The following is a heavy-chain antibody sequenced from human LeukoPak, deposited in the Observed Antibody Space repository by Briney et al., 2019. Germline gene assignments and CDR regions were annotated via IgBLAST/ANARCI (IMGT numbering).Heavy chain of an antibody. CDR3: ASHPPYPSGFENY. D-gene: IGHD3-10*01. Sequence: SVKVSCKASGGTFSSYAISWVRQAPGQGLEWMGGIIPIFGTANYAQKFQGRVTITADESTSTAYMELSSLRSEDTAVYYCASHPPYPSGFENYWGQGTLVTVSS. CDR1: GGTFSSYA. CDR2: IIPIFGTA. J-gene: IGHJ4*02. V-gene: IGHV1-69*13.